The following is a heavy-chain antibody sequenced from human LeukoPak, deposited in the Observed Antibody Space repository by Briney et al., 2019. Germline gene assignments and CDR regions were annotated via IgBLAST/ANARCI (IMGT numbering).Heavy chain of an antibody. D-gene: IGHD3-10*01. Sequence: GGTLRLSCAASGFSISNDWMSWVRQAPGKGLEWIGRVKSKASGETTDYAAPVKGRFTISRDDAKNTLYLQMNSLKTEDTAVYYCTLIKGWGSGSYYLDYWGQGTLVTVSS. J-gene: IGHJ4*02. CDR2: VKSKASGETT. CDR3: TLIKGWGSGSYYLDY. CDR1: GFSISNDW. V-gene: IGHV3-15*01.